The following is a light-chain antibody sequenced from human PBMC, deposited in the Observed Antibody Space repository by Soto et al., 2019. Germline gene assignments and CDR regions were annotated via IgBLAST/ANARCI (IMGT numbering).Light chain of an antibody. CDR1: QSVSSSY. CDR3: QQYGSSLFT. J-gene: IGKJ3*01. Sequence: EIVLTQSPGTLSLSPGERATLSCRASQSVSSSYLAWYQQKPGQAPRLLIYGASSSATGIPDRFSGSGSGTDFTLTSSRLDPEDFAVYYCQQYGSSLFTFGPGTKVDIK. CDR2: GAS. V-gene: IGKV3-20*01.